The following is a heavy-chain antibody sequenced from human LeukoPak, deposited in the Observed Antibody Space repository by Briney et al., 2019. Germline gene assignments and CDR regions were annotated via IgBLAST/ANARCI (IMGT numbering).Heavy chain of an antibody. D-gene: IGHD6-13*01. V-gene: IGHV3-23*01. CDR1: GFTFSSYA. CDR2: ISGSGGST. J-gene: IGHJ4*02. Sequence: GGSLRLSCVASGFTFSSYAVTWVRQAPGKGLEWVSAISGSGGSTYYADSVKGRFTISRDNSKNTLYLQMNSLRAEDTAVYSCAKTKGYPYYFDYWGQGILVTVSS. CDR3: AKTKGYPYYFDY.